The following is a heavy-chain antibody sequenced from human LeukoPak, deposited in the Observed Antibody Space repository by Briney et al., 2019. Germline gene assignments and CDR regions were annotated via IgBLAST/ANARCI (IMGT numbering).Heavy chain of an antibody. CDR3: ARGGQLELRLDP. V-gene: IGHV4-34*01. J-gene: IGHJ5*02. Sequence: SETLSLTCAVYGGSFSGYYWSWIRQPPGKGLEWIGEINHSGSTNYNPSLKSRVTISVDTSKNQFSLKLSSVTAADTAVYYCARGGQLELRLDPWGQGTLVTVSS. CDR1: GGSFSGYY. CDR2: INHSGST. D-gene: IGHD1-7*01.